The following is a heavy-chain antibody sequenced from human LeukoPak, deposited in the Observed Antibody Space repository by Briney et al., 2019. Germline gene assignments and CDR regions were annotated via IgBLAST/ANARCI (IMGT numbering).Heavy chain of an antibody. CDR3: ATHYYGSGSYLELFDY. D-gene: IGHD3-10*01. J-gene: IGHJ4*02. CDR1: GYTFTSYG. Sequence: ASVKVSCKASGYTFTSYGISWVRQAPGQGLEWMGWINPNSGGTNYAQKFQGRVTMTRDTSISTAYMELSRLRSDDTAVYYCATHYYGSGSYLELFDYWGQGTLVTVSS. V-gene: IGHV1-2*02. CDR2: INPNSGGT.